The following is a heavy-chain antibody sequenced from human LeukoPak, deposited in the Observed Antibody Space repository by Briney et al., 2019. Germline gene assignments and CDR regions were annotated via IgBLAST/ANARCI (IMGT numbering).Heavy chain of an antibody. J-gene: IGHJ4*02. D-gene: IGHD5-18*01. CDR3: ARDSGNTAMVTFDY. Sequence: SETLSLTCTVSGGSVSSGSYYWSWIRQPPGKGLEWIGYIYYSGSTNYNPSLKSRVTISVDTSKNQFSLKLGSVTAADTAVYYCARDSGNTAMVTFDYWGQGTLVTVSS. CDR2: IYYSGST. V-gene: IGHV4-61*01. CDR1: GGSVSSGSYY.